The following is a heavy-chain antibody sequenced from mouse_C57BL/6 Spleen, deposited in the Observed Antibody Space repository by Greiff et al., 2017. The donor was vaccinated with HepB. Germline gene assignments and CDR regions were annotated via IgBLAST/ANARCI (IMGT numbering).Heavy chain of an antibody. D-gene: IGHD1-1*01. V-gene: IGHV1-18*01. CDR1: GYTFTDYN. CDR3: AREGTTVVATEDLDY. CDR2: INPNNGGT. Sequence: EVQLQQSGPELVKPGASVKLPCKASGYTFTDYNMDWVKQSPGKSLEWIGDINPNNGGTIYNQKLKGKATLTVDKSSSTAYMELRSLTSEDTTVYYCAREGTTVVATEDLDYWGPGTSATVSS. J-gene: IGHJ4*01.